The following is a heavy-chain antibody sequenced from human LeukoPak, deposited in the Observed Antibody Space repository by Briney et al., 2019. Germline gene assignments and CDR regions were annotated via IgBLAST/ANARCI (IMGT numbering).Heavy chain of an antibody. CDR3: AREILRFDI. CDR2: INTNTGNP. Sequence: VSVKVSCKASGYTFTSYAMNWVRQAPGQGLEWMGWINTNTGNPTYAQGFTGRFVFSLDTSVSTAYLQISNLMPEDTAKYYCAREILRFDIWGQGTMATVSS. CDR1: GYTFTSYA. J-gene: IGHJ3*02. V-gene: IGHV7-4-1*02.